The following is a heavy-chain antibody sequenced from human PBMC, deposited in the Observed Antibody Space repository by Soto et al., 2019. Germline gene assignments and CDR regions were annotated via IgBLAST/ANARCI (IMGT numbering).Heavy chain of an antibody. CDR1: GFTFSSYA. J-gene: IGHJ3*02. CDR3: VNLGRGDAFDI. Sequence: GGSLRLSCSASGFTFSSYAMHWVRQAPGKGLEYVSAISSNGGSTYYADSVKGRFTISRDNSKNTLYLQMSSLRAEDTAVYYCVNLGRGDAFDIWGQGTMVTVSS. CDR2: ISSNGGST. V-gene: IGHV3-64D*06. D-gene: IGHD3-16*01.